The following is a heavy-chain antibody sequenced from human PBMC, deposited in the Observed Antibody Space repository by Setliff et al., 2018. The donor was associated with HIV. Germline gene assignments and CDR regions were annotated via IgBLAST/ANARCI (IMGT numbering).Heavy chain of an antibody. CDR2: MYHSGST. D-gene: IGHD5-18*01. CDR1: NYSISSGYY. CDR3: ASGYNYADSDY. Sequence: SETLSLTCAVSNYSISSGYYWGWIRQSPGKGLEWIGSMYHSGSTYSNPFLKSRVTMSIDTSKNQLSLKLRSVTAADTAVYYCASGYNYADSDYWGQGTLVTVSS. J-gene: IGHJ4*02. V-gene: IGHV4-38-2*01.